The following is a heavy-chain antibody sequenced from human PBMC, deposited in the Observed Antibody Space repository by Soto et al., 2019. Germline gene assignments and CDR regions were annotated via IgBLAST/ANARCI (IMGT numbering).Heavy chain of an antibody. J-gene: IGHJ6*02. V-gene: IGHV1-18*01. CDR3: ARAHQIIVPAAVPDHYVLDV. D-gene: IGHD2-2*02. CDR1: GYTFTSYG. CDR2: ISVYNGNT. Sequence: QVQLVQSGAEVKKPGASVKVSCKSSGYTFTSYGISWMRLAPGQGLECMGWISVYNGNTNYAQNFQGRVTMTTDTSTSTAYMELRSRRSDDTAVYYCARAHQIIVPAAVPDHYVLDVWGQGTTVTVSS.